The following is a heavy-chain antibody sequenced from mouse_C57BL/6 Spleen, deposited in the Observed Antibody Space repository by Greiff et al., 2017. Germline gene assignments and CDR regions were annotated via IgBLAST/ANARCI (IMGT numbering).Heavy chain of an antibody. Sequence: DVHLVEPGGGLVQPGGSLKLSCAASGFTFSDYGMAWVRQAPRKGPEWVAFISNLAYSIYYADTVTGRFTISRENAKNTLYLEMSSLRSEDTAMYYCARRAATGYFDYWGQGTTLTVSS. D-gene: IGHD4-1*02. CDR3: ARRAATGYFDY. CDR1: GFTFSDYG. V-gene: IGHV5-15*04. J-gene: IGHJ2*01. CDR2: ISNLAYSI.